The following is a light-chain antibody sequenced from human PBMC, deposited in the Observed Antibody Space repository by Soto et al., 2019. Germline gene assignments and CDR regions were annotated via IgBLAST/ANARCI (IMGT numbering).Light chain of an antibody. CDR1: QSVSSSY. Sequence: EIVLTQSPGTLSLSPGERATLSCRASQSVSSSYLAWYQQKPGQAPRLLIYGTSSRATAIPDSFSGSGSGTDFTLTISRLEPEDFAVYYCQQYGSLSWTFGLGTKVEIK. J-gene: IGKJ1*01. CDR3: QQYGSLSWT. V-gene: IGKV3-20*01. CDR2: GTS.